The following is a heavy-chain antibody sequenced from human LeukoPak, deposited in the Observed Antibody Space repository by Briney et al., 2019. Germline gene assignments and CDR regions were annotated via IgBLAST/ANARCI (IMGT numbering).Heavy chain of an antibody. CDR2: ISWNSGSI. J-gene: IGHJ4*02. CDR3: AREWGYYYGSGSPFDY. Sequence: PGRSLRLSCAASGFTFDDYAMHWVRQAPGKGLEWVSGISWNSGSIGYADSVKGRFTISRDNAKNSLYLQMNSLRAEDTAVYYCAREWGYYYGSGSPFDYWGQGTLVTVSS. CDR1: GFTFDDYA. V-gene: IGHV3-9*01. D-gene: IGHD3-10*01.